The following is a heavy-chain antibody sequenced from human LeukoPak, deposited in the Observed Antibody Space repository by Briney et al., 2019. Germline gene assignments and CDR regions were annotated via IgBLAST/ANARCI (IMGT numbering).Heavy chain of an antibody. Sequence: GGSLRLSCAASGFTFSNSDMLWVRQVPGKGLEWVALIQTVGDTYYPASVKGRFTISRDNAKNSLYLQMNSLRAEDTAVYYCARDGYGGNSDDAFDVWGQGTMVTVSS. CDR3: ARDGYGGNSDDAFDV. V-gene: IGHV3-13*01. CDR1: GFTFSNSD. D-gene: IGHD4-23*01. CDR2: IQTVGDT. J-gene: IGHJ3*01.